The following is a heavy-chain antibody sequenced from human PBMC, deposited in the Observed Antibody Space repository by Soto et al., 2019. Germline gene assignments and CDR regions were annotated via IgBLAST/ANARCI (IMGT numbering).Heavy chain of an antibody. D-gene: IGHD3-9*01. V-gene: IGHV2-5*02. Sequence: QITLKESGPTLVKPTQTLTLTCTFSGFSLSTSGVGVGWIRQPPGKALEWLALIYWDDDKRYSPSLKSRLTITKDTSKNRVVLTMTNMDPVDTATYYCAHRNYDILTGANWFDPWGQGTLVTVSS. CDR3: AHRNYDILTGANWFDP. J-gene: IGHJ5*02. CDR2: IYWDDDK. CDR1: GFSLSTSGVG.